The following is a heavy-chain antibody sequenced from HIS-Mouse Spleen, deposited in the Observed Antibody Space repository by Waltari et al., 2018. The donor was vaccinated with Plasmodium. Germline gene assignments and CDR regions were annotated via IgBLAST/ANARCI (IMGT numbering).Heavy chain of an antibody. CDR1: GYTFTSYG. Sequence: QVQLVQSGAEVKKPGASVKVSCKASGYTFTSYGISWVRQAPGQGLEWMGMISPYNGNTNFSQKPQGRVTMTTDTSASTAYMALRSLRSDDTAVYYCARGSAGDAFDIWGQGTMVTVSS. CDR2: ISPYNGNT. V-gene: IGHV1-18*01. CDR3: ARGSAGDAFDI. J-gene: IGHJ3*02. D-gene: IGHD6-19*01.